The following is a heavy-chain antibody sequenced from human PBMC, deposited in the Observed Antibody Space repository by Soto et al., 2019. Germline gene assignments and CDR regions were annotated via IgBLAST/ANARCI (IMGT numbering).Heavy chain of an antibody. CDR3: ARVGTTYYYDSSGYINFDY. D-gene: IGHD3-22*01. CDR2: ISAYNGNT. V-gene: IGHV1-18*01. CDR1: GFTLSRYG. J-gene: IGHJ4*02. Sequence: GSVEGSCQASGFTLSRYGISWVGQGPGQRREWMGWISAYNGNTNYAQKLQGRVTMTTDTSTSTAYMELRSLRSDDTAVYYCARVGTTYYYDSSGYINFDYWGQGTLVTVSS.